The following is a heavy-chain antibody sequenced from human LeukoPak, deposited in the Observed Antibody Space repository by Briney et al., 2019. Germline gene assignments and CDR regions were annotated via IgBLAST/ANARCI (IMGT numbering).Heavy chain of an antibody. Sequence: GGSLRLSCAASGFTFSSYWMSWVRQAPGKGLEWVANIKQDGREKYYVDSVKGRFTISRGNAKNSLYLQMNSLRAEDTALYYCVRVPTPYYYGSGSYYWDYWGQGTLVTVSS. V-gene: IGHV3-7*03. CDR2: IKQDGREK. D-gene: IGHD3-10*01. CDR1: GFTFSSYW. CDR3: VRVPTPYYYGSGSYYWDY. J-gene: IGHJ4*02.